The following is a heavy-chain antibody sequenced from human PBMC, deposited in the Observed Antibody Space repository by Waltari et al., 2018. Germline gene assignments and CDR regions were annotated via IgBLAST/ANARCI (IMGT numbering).Heavy chain of an antibody. D-gene: IGHD2-2*01. J-gene: IGHJ6*02. CDR2: ISSSSSTI. CDR3: AREPDIVVVPAGSYYYYGMDV. Sequence: EVQLVESGGGLVQPGGSLRLSCAASGFTFSSYSMNWVRQAPGKGLEWVSYISSSSSTIYYADSVKGRFTSSRDNAKNSLYLQMNSLGAEDTAVYYCAREPDIVVVPAGSYYYYGMDVWGQGTTVTVSS. V-gene: IGHV3-48*04. CDR1: GFTFSSYS.